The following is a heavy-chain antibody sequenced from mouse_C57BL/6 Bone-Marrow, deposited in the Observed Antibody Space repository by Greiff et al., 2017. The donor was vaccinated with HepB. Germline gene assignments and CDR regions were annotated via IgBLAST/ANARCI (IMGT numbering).Heavy chain of an antibody. J-gene: IGHJ3*01. CDR3: ARRVYYGSSPWFAY. CDR1: GYTFTSYG. Sequence: VKLQQSGAELARPGASVKLSCKASGYTFTSYGISWVKQRTGQGLEWIGEIYPRSGNTYYNEKFKGKATLTADKSSSTAYMELRSLTSEDSAVYFCARRVYYGSSPWFAYWGQGTLVTVSA. CDR2: IYPRSGNT. D-gene: IGHD1-1*01. V-gene: IGHV1-81*01.